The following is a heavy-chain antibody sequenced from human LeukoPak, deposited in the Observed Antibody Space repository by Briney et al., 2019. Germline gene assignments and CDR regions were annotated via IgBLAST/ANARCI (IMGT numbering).Heavy chain of an antibody. V-gene: IGHV4-39*01. J-gene: IGHJ4*02. CDR3: ARQGVEYYYDSSGCDY. CDR1: GGSISSSSYY. CDR2: IYYSGST. Sequence: PSETLSLTCTVSGGSISSSSYYWGWIRQPPGKGLEWIGSIYYSGSTYYNPSLKSRVTISVDTSKNQFSLKLSSVTAADTAVYCARQGVEYYYDSSGCDYWGQGTLVTVSS. D-gene: IGHD3-22*01.